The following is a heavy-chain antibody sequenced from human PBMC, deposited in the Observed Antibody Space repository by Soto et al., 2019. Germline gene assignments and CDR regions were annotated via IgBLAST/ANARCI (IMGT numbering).Heavy chain of an antibody. CDR2: IYYSGST. Sequence: SETLSLTCTVSGGSISSSSYYWGWIRQPPGKGLEWIGSIYYSGSTYYNPSLKSRVTISVDTSKNQFSLKLSSVTAADTAVYYCARRRYWSVYVIDYWGQGTLVTVSS. V-gene: IGHV4-39*01. CDR1: GGSISSSSYY. J-gene: IGHJ4*02. D-gene: IGHD3-3*01. CDR3: ARRRYWSVYVIDY.